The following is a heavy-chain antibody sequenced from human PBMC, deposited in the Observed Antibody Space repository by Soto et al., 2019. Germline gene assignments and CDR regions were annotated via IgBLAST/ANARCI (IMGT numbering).Heavy chain of an antibody. CDR3: ARDRTASWFDP. D-gene: IGHD2-21*02. CDR2: IYHGGIT. J-gene: IGHJ5*02. CDR1: GGSISSGGYS. Sequence: SETLSLTCAVSGGSISSGGYSWSWIRQPPGKGLEWIGYIYHGGITSYNPSLKTRVTMSVDTSKNQFSLKLSSVTAADTAVYYCARDRTASWFDPWGQGTLVTVSS. V-gene: IGHV4-30-2*01.